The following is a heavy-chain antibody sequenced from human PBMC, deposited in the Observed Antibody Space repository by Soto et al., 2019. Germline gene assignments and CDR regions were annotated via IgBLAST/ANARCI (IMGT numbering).Heavy chain of an antibody. D-gene: IGHD3-10*02. CDR3: ARGGYYVNYGMDV. J-gene: IGHJ6*02. CDR1: GFTFSSYN. V-gene: IGHV3-48*02. CDR2: ISSSSSTI. Sequence: EVQLVESGGGLVQPGGSLRLSCAASGFTFSSYNMNWVRQAPGKGLEWVSYISSSSSTIYYADSVKGRFTISRDNAKKSVYLQMNSLRDEDTAVYYCARGGYYVNYGMDVWGQGTTVTVSS.